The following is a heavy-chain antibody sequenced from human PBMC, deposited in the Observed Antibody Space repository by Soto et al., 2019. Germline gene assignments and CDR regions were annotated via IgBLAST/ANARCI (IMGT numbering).Heavy chain of an antibody. J-gene: IGHJ5*02. CDR1: GFTFDDYG. CDR2: INWNGGST. D-gene: IGHD6-13*01. CDR3: ARAFSSSWHNWFDP. V-gene: IGHV3-20*04. Sequence: GGSLRLSCAASGFTFDDYGMSWVRQAPGKGLEWVSGINWNGGSTGYADSVKGRFTISRDNAKNSLYLQMNSLRAEDTALYYCARAFSSSWHNWFDPWGQGTLVTVSS.